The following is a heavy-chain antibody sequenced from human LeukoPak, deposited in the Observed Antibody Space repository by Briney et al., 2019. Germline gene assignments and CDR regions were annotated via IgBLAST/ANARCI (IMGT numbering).Heavy chain of an antibody. CDR1: GYTFTGYY. D-gene: IGHD3-9*01. J-gene: IGHJ6*02. V-gene: IGHV1-2*06. CDR3: ARDWASYDIPPSYYGMDV. Sequence: ASVTVSCTASGYTFTGYYMHWVRQAPGQGLEWMGRINPNSGGTNYAQKFQGRVTMTRDTSISTAYMELSRLRSDDTAVYYCARDWASYDIPPSYYGMDVWGQGTTVTVSS. CDR2: INPNSGGT.